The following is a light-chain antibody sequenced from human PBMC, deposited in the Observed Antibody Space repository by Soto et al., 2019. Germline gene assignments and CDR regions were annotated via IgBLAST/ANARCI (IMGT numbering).Light chain of an antibody. J-gene: IGKJ1*01. CDR2: DAS. V-gene: IGKV3-11*01. Sequence: EIVLTQSPATLSLSPGERATLSCRASQSVSSYLDWYQQKPGQAPRLLIYDASNRATGTPARFSGSGSGTDFTLTISSREPEDFAVYYCQQRTNWPPWTFGQGTKVEIK. CDR1: QSVSSY. CDR3: QQRTNWPPWT.